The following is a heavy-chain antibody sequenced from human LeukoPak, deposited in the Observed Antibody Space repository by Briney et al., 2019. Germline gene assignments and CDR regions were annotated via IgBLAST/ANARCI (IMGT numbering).Heavy chain of an antibody. CDR2: IFPNSGGT. J-gene: IGHJ6*03. Sequence: ASVKVSCKASAYTFTGYYMHWVRQAPGQGLEWMGWIFPNSGGTNYAQKFQGRVTMTRDTSISTAYMELSRLRSDDTAVYYCARSEQFPYYMDVWGKGATVTVSS. CDR1: AYTFTGYY. V-gene: IGHV1-2*02. CDR3: ARSEQFPYYMDV. D-gene: IGHD6-19*01.